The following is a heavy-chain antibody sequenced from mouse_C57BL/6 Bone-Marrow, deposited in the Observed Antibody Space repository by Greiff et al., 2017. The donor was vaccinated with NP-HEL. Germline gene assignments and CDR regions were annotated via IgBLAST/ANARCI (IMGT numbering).Heavy chain of an antibody. CDR2: FHPYNDDT. J-gene: IGHJ4*01. Sequence: VKLMESGAELVKPGASVKMSCKASGYTFTTYPIEWMKQNHGKSLEWIGNFHPYNDDTKYNEKFKGKATLTVEKSSSTVYLELSRLTSDDSAVYYCARGYYGSSNYAMDYWGQGTSVTVSS. V-gene: IGHV1-47*01. D-gene: IGHD1-1*01. CDR3: ARGYYGSSNYAMDY. CDR1: GYTFTTYP.